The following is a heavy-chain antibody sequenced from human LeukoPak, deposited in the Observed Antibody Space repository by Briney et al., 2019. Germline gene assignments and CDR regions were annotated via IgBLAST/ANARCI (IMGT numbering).Heavy chain of an antibody. CDR3: AKELSSRRLGDY. V-gene: IGHV3-23*01. CDR2: VSSSGNT. D-gene: IGHD6-19*01. Sequence: GGSLRLSCAASGFTFSSYSMNWVRQAPGKGLEWVSAVSSSGNTYYADSVKGWFTISRDNSKSTLYLQMNGLTAEDTATYYCAKELSSRRLGDYWGQGTLVAVSS. J-gene: IGHJ4*02. CDR1: GFTFSSYS.